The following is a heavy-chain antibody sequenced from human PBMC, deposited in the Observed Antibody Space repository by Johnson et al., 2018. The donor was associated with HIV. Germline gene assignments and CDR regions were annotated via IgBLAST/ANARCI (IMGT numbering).Heavy chain of an antibody. CDR1: GFTLSSYD. V-gene: IGHV3-13*05. J-gene: IGHJ3*01. D-gene: IGHD3-16*01. CDR2: IDTAGDP. CDR3: AKVRLGGDLDAAFDV. Sequence: VQLVESGGGLIQPGGALRLSCAASGFTLSSYDMHWVRQVTGKGLEWVSGIDTAGDPYYPGSVKGRFPISRDNAKNSLYLQMSSLKAEDTALYYCAKVRLGGDLDAAFDVWGQGTMVTVSS.